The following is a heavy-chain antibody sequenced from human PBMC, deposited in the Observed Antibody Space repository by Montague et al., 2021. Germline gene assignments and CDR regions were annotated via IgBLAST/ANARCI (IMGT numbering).Heavy chain of an antibody. V-gene: IGHV4-59*13. CDR3: ARGRGNSYVSFDS. Sequence: SETLSLTCTVSGGSISSFYWSWIRKRPEKGLELISYIYYSGSAGGTTNYNPSLKSRVTISVYSSKNQLSLQLTSVTTADTAVYYCARGRGNSYVSFDSWGQGTLISVSS. CDR2: IYYSGSAGGTT. CDR1: GGSISSFY. D-gene: IGHD5-18*01. J-gene: IGHJ4*02.